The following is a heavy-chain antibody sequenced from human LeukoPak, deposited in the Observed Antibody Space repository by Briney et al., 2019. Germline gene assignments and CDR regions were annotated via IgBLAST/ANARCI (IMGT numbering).Heavy chain of an antibody. CDR2: ISAYNGNT. V-gene: IGHV1-18*01. Sequence: ASVKVSCKASGYTFTSYGISWVRQAPGQGLEWMGWISAYNGNTNYAQKLQGRVTMTTDTSTSTAYMELRSLRSDDTAVYYCARGGSYDSSGYYGFEAFDIWGQGTMVTVSS. D-gene: IGHD3-22*01. CDR1: GYTFTSYG. J-gene: IGHJ3*02. CDR3: ARGGSYDSSGYYGFEAFDI.